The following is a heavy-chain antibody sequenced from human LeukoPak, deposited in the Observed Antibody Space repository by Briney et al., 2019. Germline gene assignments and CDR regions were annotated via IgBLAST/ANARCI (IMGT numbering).Heavy chain of an antibody. CDR3: AREVVEWQYQTAFDY. Sequence: GGSLRHSCAASGFTFSSYAMHWVRQAPGKGLEYVSAISSNGGSTYYANSVKGRFTISRDNSKNTLYLQMGSLRAEDMAVYYCAREVVEWQYQTAFDYWGQGTMVTVSS. J-gene: IGHJ3*01. CDR2: ISSNGGST. CDR1: GFTFSSYA. V-gene: IGHV3-64*01. D-gene: IGHD3-3*01.